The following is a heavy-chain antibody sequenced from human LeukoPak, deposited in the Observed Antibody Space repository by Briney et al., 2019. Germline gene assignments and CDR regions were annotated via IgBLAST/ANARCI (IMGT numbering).Heavy chain of an antibody. CDR1: GFNLNSYM. Sequence: PGGSLRLSCAASGFNLNSYMLNWVRQAPGKGLEWVSSISSTGSYIYHADSVKGRFTISRDNPGNVVYLQMDSLRAEDTAVYYCSRVAQSGPTGWFDPWGQGTQVTVSS. CDR2: ISSTGSYI. J-gene: IGHJ5*02. CDR3: SRVAQSGPTGWFDP. D-gene: IGHD1-1*01. V-gene: IGHV3-21*01.